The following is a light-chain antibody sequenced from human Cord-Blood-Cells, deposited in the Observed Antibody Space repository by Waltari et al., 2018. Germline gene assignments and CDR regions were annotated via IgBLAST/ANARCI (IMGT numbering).Light chain of an antibody. CDR1: QSVSSN. J-gene: IGKJ2*01. Sequence: EIVMKQSPATLSVSPGERATLSCRASQSVSSNLAWYQQKPGQAPRLLIYGASTRATGIPARFICSGSGTEYTLTISSLQSEDFAVYYCQQYNNWPMYTFGQGTKLEIQ. V-gene: IGKV3-15*01. CDR2: GAS. CDR3: QQYNNWPMYT.